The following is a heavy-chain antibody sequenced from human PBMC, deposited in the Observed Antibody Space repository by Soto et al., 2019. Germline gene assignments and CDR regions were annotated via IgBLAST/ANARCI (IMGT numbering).Heavy chain of an antibody. CDR3: ARAMWWSGYYTGLSGDAAVGWFDP. CDR1: GYTFTSYG. D-gene: IGHD3-3*01. Sequence: ASVKVSCKASGYTFTSYGISWVRQAPGQGLEWMGWISAYNGNTNYAQKLQGRVTMTTDTSTSTAYMELRSLRSDDTAVYYCARAMWWSGYYTGLSGDAAVGWFDPWGQGTLVTVSS. J-gene: IGHJ5*02. V-gene: IGHV1-18*01. CDR2: ISAYNGNT.